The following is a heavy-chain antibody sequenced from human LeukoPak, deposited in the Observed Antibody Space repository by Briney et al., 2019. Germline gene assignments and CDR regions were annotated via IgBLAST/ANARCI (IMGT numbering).Heavy chain of an antibody. Sequence: SETLSLTCTVSGGSISSSSHYWGWLRQPPGTGLPCIGSIYYSASPYHHPSLLSRLTISVDTSKNQFSLTLSSVTAADTAMYYCARHPPYYDDSSGYYSGNAFDIWGQGTMVTVSS. CDR3: ARHPPYYDDSSGYYSGNAFDI. CDR1: GGSISSSSHY. V-gene: IGHV4-39*01. CDR2: IYYSASP. J-gene: IGHJ3*02. D-gene: IGHD3-22*01.